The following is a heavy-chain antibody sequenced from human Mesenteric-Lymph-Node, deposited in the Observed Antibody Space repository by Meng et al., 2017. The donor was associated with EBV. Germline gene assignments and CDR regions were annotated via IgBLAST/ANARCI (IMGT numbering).Heavy chain of an antibody. V-gene: IGHV1-18*01. D-gene: IGHD4-17*01. CDR3: ARGFGGTVTTEYSFHY. CDR2: ISGNNGKT. Sequence: QLLLLRGVDKMSGPSVTVSCNCSGYDLTIFGYGWVRHAHAQGIGWMGWISGNNGKTKNAQTLQGRVTMTTDNSTRTDYMLLRSLRSDDTAVYYCARGFGGTVTTEYSFHYWGQGTLVTVSS. CDR1: GYDLTIFG. J-gene: IGHJ4*02.